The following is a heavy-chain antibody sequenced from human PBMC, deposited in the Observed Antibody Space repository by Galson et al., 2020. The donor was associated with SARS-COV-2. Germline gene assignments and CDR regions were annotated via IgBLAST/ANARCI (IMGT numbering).Heavy chain of an antibody. CDR2: ISSNGGTS. CDR1: GFIFSDYA. J-gene: IGHJ5*02. CDR3: LSYSSTRQNH. V-gene: IGHV3-64D*06. D-gene: IGHD2-2*01. Sequence: GESLKISCSASGFIFSDYAMHWVRQAPVKGLEYVSAISSNGGTSFYADSVNGRFTMSRDNSKNMFYLQMTALRLEDTAFYYCLSYSSTRQNHWGQGTLVTVSS.